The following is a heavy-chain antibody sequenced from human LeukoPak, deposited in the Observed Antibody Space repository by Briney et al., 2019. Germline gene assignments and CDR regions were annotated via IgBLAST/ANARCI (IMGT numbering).Heavy chain of an antibody. Sequence: PSETLSLTCSVSGGSISSGGYYWSWIRQPPGKGLEWIGYIYHSGRTYYNPSLKSRLTISVDRSKNQFSLKLSSVTAADTAVYYCARRYGSGSHWSLYYFDYWGQGTLVTVSS. CDR3: ARRYGSGSHWSLYYFDY. J-gene: IGHJ4*02. V-gene: IGHV4-30-2*01. D-gene: IGHD3-10*01. CDR2: IYHSGRT. CDR1: GGSISSGGYY.